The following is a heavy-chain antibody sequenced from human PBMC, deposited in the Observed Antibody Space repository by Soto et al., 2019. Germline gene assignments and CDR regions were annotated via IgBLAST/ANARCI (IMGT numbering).Heavy chain of an antibody. CDR1: GYTFPSYG. J-gene: IGHJ4*02. CDR2: ISAYNGNT. D-gene: IGHD6-19*01. CDR3: ARVPFSYSSGWTAIDY. Sequence: ASVKVSCKASGYTFPSYGISWVRQAPGQGLEWMGWISAYNGNTNYAQKLQGRVTMTTDTSTSTAYMELRSLRSDDTAVYYCARVPFSYSSGWTAIDYWGQGTLVNVSS. V-gene: IGHV1-18*01.